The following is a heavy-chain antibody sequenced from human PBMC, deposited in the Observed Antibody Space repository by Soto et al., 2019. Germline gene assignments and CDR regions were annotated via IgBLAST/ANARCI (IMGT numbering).Heavy chain of an antibody. CDR1: GFTFSSYS. V-gene: IGHV3-48*01. D-gene: IGHD6-19*01. J-gene: IGHJ3*02. CDR2: ISSSSSTI. Sequence: GGSLRLSCAASGFTFSSYSMNWVRQAPGKGLEWVSYISSSSSTIYYADSVKGRFTISRDNAKNSLYLQMNSLRAEDTAVYYCVRSSGWSIRDAFDIWGQGTMVTVSS. CDR3: VRSSGWSIRDAFDI.